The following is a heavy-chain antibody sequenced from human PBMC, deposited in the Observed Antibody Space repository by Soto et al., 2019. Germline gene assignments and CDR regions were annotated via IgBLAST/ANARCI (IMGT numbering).Heavy chain of an antibody. D-gene: IGHD5-12*01. CDR2: IYYSGST. CDR1: GGSISSYY. J-gene: IGHJ4*02. V-gene: IGHV4-59*08. CDR3: ARLIVPREYSGYDYLRFYFDY. Sequence: SETLSLTCTVSGGSISSYYWSWIRQPPGKGLEWIGYIYYSGSTNYNPSLKSRVTISVDTSKNQLSLKLSSVTAADTAVYYCARLIVPREYSGYDYLRFYFDYWGQGTLVTVSS.